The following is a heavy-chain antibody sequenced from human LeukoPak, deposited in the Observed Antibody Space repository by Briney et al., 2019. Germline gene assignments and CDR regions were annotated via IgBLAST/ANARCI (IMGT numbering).Heavy chain of an antibody. J-gene: IGHJ4*02. CDR1: GFTFSSFW. CDR3: ARATLGYCGSTSCYTGYFDY. V-gene: IGHV3-7*01. Sequence: GGSLRLSCAASGFTFSSFWMRWVRPAPGKGLEWVVNIKQDGSEKYYVVPVKGRFTISRDNAKNSLYLQMNSRRAEDTAVYYCARATLGYCGSTSCYTGYFDYWGQGTLVTVSS. D-gene: IGHD2-2*02. CDR2: IKQDGSEK.